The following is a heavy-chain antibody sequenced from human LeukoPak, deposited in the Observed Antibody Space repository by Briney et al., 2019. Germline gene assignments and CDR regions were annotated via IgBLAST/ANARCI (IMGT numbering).Heavy chain of an antibody. V-gene: IGHV3-23*01. CDR3: AKVRAGHYFDY. D-gene: IGHD6-19*01. CDR1: GFTFSNFA. J-gene: IGHJ4*02. CDR2: MSGVGVST. Sequence: GGSLRLSCTASGFTFSNFAMSWVRQAPGKGLEWVSSMSGVGVSTYYTDSVKGRFTISRDNSKNTLYLQMHSLRAEDTAVYYCAKVRAGHYFDYWGQGTLVTVSS.